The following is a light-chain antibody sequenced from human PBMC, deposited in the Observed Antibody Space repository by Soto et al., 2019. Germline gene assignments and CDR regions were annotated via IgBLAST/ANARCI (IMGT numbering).Light chain of an antibody. J-gene: IGKJ4*01. Sequence: EIVLAQSPGTLSLSPGERATLSCRASESISTSLAWLQQKPGQAPRLLVYGASSRATDIPDRFTGSGSGTDFTLTISRLEPEDFAVYYCHQYGTSPLTFGGGTKVDIK. CDR3: HQYGTSPLT. V-gene: IGKV3-20*01. CDR2: GAS. CDR1: ESISTS.